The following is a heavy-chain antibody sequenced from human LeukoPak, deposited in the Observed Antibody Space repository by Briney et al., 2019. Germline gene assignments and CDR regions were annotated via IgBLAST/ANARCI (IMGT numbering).Heavy chain of an antibody. CDR3: ASFDSSGWHYFDY. CDR2: ISSRSGYI. J-gene: IGHJ4*02. CDR1: GFAFSSYS. Sequence: GGSLRLSCAASGFAFSSYSMSWVRQAPGKGLEWVSSISSRSGYIYYADSVKGRFTISRDNAKNSLYLQMNTLRAEDTAVYYCASFDSSGWHYFDYWGQGTLVTVSA. V-gene: IGHV3-21*01. D-gene: IGHD6-19*01.